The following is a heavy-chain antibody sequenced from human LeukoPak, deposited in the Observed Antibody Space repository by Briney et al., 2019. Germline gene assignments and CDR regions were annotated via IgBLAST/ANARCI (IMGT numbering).Heavy chain of an antibody. V-gene: IGHV3-7*04. CDR1: GFTFSSHW. J-gene: IGHJ4*02. Sequence: GGSLRLSCAASGFTFSSHWMSWVRQAPGKGLEWVANINQDGSEKYYVDSVKGRFTIFRDNAKNSLYLQMSSLRAEDTAVYYCARGVDGYFDFWGQGTLLTVSS. CDR3: ARGVDGYFDF. CDR2: INQDGSEK. D-gene: IGHD2-8*01.